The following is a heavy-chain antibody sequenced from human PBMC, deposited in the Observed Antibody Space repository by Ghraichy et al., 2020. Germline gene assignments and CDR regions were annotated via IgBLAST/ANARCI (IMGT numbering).Heavy chain of an antibody. J-gene: IGHJ3*02. D-gene: IGHD3-22*01. CDR3: ATSSHYYDSSGYYYRGHAFDI. Sequence: SQTLSLTCTVSGGSISSSSYYWGWIRQPPGKGLEWIGSIYYSGSTYYNPSLKSRVTISVDTSKNQFSLKLSSVTAADTAVYYCATSSHYYDSSGYYYRGHAFDIWGQGTMVTVSS. CDR2: IYYSGST. CDR1: GGSISSSSYY. V-gene: IGHV4-39*01.